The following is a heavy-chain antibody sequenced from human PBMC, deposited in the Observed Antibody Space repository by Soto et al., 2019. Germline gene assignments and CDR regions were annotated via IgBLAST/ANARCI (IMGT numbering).Heavy chain of an antibody. CDR2: ISGSGGST. CDR1: GFTFSSYA. D-gene: IGHD6-13*01. Sequence: GGSLRLSCAASGFTFSSYAMSWVRQAPGKGLEWVSAISGSGGSTYYADSVKGRFTISRDNSKNTLYLQMNSLRAEDTAVYYCASAAAGTFLLGYFDYWGQGTLVTVSS. V-gene: IGHV3-23*01. CDR3: ASAAAGTFLLGYFDY. J-gene: IGHJ4*02.